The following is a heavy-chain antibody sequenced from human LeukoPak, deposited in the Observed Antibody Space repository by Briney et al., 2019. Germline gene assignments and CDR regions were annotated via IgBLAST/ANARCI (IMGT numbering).Heavy chain of an antibody. V-gene: IGHV1-69*05. CDR3: ARGDYGDYGGWFDP. CDR1: GGTFSSYA. CDR2: IIPIFGTA. D-gene: IGHD4-17*01. J-gene: IGHJ5*02. Sequence: GASVKVSCKASGGTFSSYAISWVRQAPGQGLEWMGGIIPIFGTANYAQKFQGRVTITTDESTRTAYMELSSLRSEDTAVYYCARGDYGDYGGWFDPWGQGTLVTVSS.